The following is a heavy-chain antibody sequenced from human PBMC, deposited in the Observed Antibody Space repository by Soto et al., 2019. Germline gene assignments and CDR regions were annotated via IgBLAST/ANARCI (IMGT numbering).Heavy chain of an antibody. Sequence: SETLSLTCTVSGGSISSYYWSWIRQPPGKGLEWIGYIYYSGSTNYNPSLKSRVTISVDTSKNQFSLKLSSVTAADTAVYYCARTRGHIDYYYYMDVWGKGTTVTVSS. V-gene: IGHV4-59*01. D-gene: IGHD1-26*01. J-gene: IGHJ6*03. CDR2: IYYSGST. CDR3: ARTRGHIDYYYYMDV. CDR1: GGSISSYY.